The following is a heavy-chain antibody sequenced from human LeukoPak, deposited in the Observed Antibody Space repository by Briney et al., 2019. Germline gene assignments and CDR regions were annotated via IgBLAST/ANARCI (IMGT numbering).Heavy chain of an antibody. D-gene: IGHD3-10*01. V-gene: IGHV4-39*01. Sequence: SETLSLTCTVSGGSITTRSYYWGWIRQPPGKGLEWIGSMHHSGSTYYNPSLKSRVTTSVDTSKNQFSLKLSSVTAADTAVYYCARLWFGDYYGMDVWGQGTTVTVSS. CDR1: GGSITTRSYY. J-gene: IGHJ6*02. CDR2: MHHSGST. CDR3: ARLWFGDYYGMDV.